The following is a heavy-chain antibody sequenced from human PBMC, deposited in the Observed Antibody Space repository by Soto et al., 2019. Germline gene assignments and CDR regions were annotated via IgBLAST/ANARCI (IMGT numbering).Heavy chain of an antibody. CDR2: VSHSGST. Sequence: QVRLQESGPGLVKPSQTLSLTCTVSGGSISSAAYYWSWIRQHPGKGLEWIGYVSHSGSTYYNPSLKSRVIISVDTSKNQFSLSLTSVTAADTAVYYCAREYTYGSNFFDCWGQGAQVTVSS. D-gene: IGHD5-18*01. CDR1: GGSISSAAYY. CDR3: AREYTYGSNFFDC. V-gene: IGHV4-31*03. J-gene: IGHJ4*02.